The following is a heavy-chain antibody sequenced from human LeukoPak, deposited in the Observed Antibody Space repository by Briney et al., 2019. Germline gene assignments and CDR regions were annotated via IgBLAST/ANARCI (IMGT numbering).Heavy chain of an antibody. D-gene: IGHD1-26*01. V-gene: IGHV4-38-2*01. CDR1: GYSISSGYY. CDR3: ARAERYSGSYYRDFDY. Sequence: SETLSLTCAVSGYSISSGYYWGWIRQPPGKGLEWIGSIYHSGSTYYNPSLKSRVTISVDTSKNQFSLKLSSVTAAHTAVYYCARAERYSGSYYRDFDYWGQGTLVTVSS. CDR2: IYHSGST. J-gene: IGHJ4*02.